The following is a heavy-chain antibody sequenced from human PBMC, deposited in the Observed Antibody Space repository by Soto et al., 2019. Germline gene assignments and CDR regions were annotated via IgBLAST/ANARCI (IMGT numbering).Heavy chain of an antibody. CDR2: IYYSGST. D-gene: IGHD3-10*01. J-gene: IGHJ5*02. Sequence: SETLSLTCTVSGGSISSYYWSWIRQPPGKGLEWIGYIYYSGSTNYNPSLKSRVTISVDTSKNQFSLKLSSVTAADTAVYYCARAMTIGANCFDPWGQGTLVTVSS. V-gene: IGHV4-59*01. CDR1: GGSISSYY. CDR3: ARAMTIGANCFDP.